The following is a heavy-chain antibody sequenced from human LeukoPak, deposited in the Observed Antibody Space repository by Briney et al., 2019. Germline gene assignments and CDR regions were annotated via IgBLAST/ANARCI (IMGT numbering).Heavy chain of an antibody. Sequence: SGRCLRLSCAVSGFTFSSYSMNWVRQAPGQGLGSVSFIASSSSTIYYAASVKGRFTISRDNAKNSLYLQMNSLRAEDTAVYYCATTGDGLTIDYWGQGTLVTVSS. J-gene: IGHJ4*02. CDR3: ATTGDGLTIDY. V-gene: IGHV3-48*01. D-gene: IGHD7-27*01. CDR1: GFTFSSYS. CDR2: IASSSSTI.